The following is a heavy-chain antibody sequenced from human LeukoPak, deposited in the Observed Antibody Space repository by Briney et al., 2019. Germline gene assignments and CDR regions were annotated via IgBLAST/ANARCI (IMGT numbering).Heavy chain of an antibody. Sequence: SETLSLTCTVSGGSISSYYWSWIRQPPGKGLEWIGYIYYSGSTNYNPSLKSRVTISVDTSKNQFSLKLSSVTAADTAVYYCARDGPRSYSSSWYGYYYGMDVWGQGTTVTVSS. V-gene: IGHV4-59*01. J-gene: IGHJ6*02. CDR2: IYYSGST. D-gene: IGHD6-13*01. CDR3: ARDGPRSYSSSWYGYYYGMDV. CDR1: GGSISSYY.